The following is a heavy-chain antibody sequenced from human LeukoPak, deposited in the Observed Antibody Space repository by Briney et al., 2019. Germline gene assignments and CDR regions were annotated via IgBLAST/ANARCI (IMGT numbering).Heavy chain of an antibody. CDR1: GYTFTSYY. CDR2: INPTGGST. D-gene: IGHD3-22*01. J-gene: IGHJ4*02. Sequence: ASVKVSCKSSGYTFTSYYMHWVRQAPGQGLEWMGLINPTGGSTGYAQKFQGRVTMTRDMSTSTVYMELRSLRSEDTAVYYCAGYYDSRPLCYWGQGTLVTVSS. V-gene: IGHV1-46*01. CDR3: AGYYDSRPLCY.